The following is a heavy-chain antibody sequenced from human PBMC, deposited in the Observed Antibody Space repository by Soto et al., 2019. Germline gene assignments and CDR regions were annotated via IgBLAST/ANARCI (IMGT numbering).Heavy chain of an antibody. D-gene: IGHD2-2*02. CDR3: AREGRGKKAGYNGLVSLGY. J-gene: IGHJ4*02. V-gene: IGHV1-69*06. CDR1: GSRFSNYV. CDR2: IIPIFNST. Sequence: QVQLVQSGAEVKTPGSSLKVSCKVSGSRFSNYVISWVRQAPGHGLEWLGRIIPIFNSTKYAQSFQGRVTSTADKSTSTASRALSSLRSDDTAVYYCAREGRGKKAGYNGLVSLGYWGQGTLVTVSS.